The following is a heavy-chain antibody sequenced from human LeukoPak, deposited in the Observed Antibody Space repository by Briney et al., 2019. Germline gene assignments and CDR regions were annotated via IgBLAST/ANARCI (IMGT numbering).Heavy chain of an antibody. J-gene: IGHJ4*02. CDR1: GGSISSYY. CDR2: IYYSGST. V-gene: IGHV4-59*01. Sequence: SETLSLTCTVSGGSISSYYWSWIRQPPGKGLEWIGYIYYSGSTNYNPSLKSRVTISVDTSKNQFSLKLSSVTAADTAVYYCAREQRAVAGQDYWGQGTLVTVSS. D-gene: IGHD6-19*01. CDR3: AREQRAVAGQDY.